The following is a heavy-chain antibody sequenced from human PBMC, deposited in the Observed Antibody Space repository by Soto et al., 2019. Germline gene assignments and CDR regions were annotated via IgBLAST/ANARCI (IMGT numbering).Heavy chain of an antibody. CDR1: GFTVSSNS. CDR2: IYSGGST. Sequence: EVQLVESGGGLIQPGGSLRLSCAASGFTVSSNSMSWVRQAPGKGLEWVSVIYSGGSTYYADSVKGRFTISRDNSKXTXFLQMNSLRAEDTAVYYCARERIQLWLRGYYYGMDVWGQGTTVTVSS. J-gene: IGHJ6*02. CDR3: ARERIQLWLRGYYYGMDV. D-gene: IGHD5-18*01. V-gene: IGHV3-53*01.